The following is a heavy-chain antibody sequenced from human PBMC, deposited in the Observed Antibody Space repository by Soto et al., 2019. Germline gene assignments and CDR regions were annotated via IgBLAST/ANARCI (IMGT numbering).Heavy chain of an antibody. CDR2: INHSGST. CDR1: GGSFSGYY. Sequence: SETLSLTCAVYGGSFSGYYWSWIRQPPGKGLEWIGEINHSGSTNYNPSLKSRVTISVDTSKNQFSLKLNSVTAADTAVYYCARVAAADKGASDYWGQGTLVTVSS. CDR3: ARVAAADKGASDY. D-gene: IGHD6-13*01. V-gene: IGHV4-34*01. J-gene: IGHJ4*02.